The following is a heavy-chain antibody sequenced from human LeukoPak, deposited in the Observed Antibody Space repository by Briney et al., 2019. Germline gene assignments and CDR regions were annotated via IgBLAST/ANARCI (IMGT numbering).Heavy chain of an antibody. CDR3: ARGDDYNRRSFDY. J-gene: IGHJ4*02. Sequence: PGGSLRLSCAAPGFILNDHYMDWVRQAPGKGLEWVGRTRNKANSFTTEYAASVRGRFTISRDDSKNLLYLQMNSLKAEDTAVYYCARGDDYNRRSFDYWGQGTLVTVSS. V-gene: IGHV3-72*01. CDR2: TRNKANSFTT. D-gene: IGHD5-24*01. CDR1: GFILNDHY.